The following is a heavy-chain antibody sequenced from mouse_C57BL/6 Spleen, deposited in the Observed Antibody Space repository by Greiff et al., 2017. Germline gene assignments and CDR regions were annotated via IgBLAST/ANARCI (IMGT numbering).Heavy chain of an antibody. Sequence: VQLVEPGPGLVQPSQSLYIPCTASGFSLTSYGVHWVRQYPGKGLEWLGVIWSGGSTDYNAAFISRLSISKDNSTSHVFFKMNRLQADDTAIYYCASSDFSYWYFEVWGTGTTVTVSS. J-gene: IGHJ1*03. CDR2: IWSGGST. CDR1: GFSLTSYG. CDR3: ASSDFSYWYFEV. D-gene: IGHD2-4*01. V-gene: IGHV2-2*01.